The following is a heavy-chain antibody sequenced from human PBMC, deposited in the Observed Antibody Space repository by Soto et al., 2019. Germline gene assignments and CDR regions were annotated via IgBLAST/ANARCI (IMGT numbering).Heavy chain of an antibody. J-gene: IGHJ4*01. V-gene: IGHV4-34*01. Sequence: QVQLQQWGAGLLKPSETLTLTCAVYGGSFSGYYWSWIRQPPGQGLEWIGEINHSGSTNYNPSLKSRVTISVDTSKNQFSLKLSSVTAADTAVYYCARPYGDRPYWGHGTLVTVSS. CDR3: ARPYGDRPY. D-gene: IGHD4-17*01. CDR1: GGSFSGYY. CDR2: INHSGST.